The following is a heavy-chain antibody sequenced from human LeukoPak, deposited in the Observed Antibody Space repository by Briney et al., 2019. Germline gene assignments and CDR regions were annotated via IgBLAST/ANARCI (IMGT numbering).Heavy chain of an antibody. J-gene: IGHJ4*02. Sequence: GGSLRLSCAASGFTFSSYSMNWARQAPGKGLEWVSYISSSGSTIYYADSVKGRFTISRDNAKNSLYLQMNSLRAEDTAVYYCARVRSVGATEGVDYWGQGTLVTVSS. V-gene: IGHV3-48*01. CDR2: ISSSGSTI. CDR1: GFTFSSYS. D-gene: IGHD1-26*01. CDR3: ARVRSVGATEGVDY.